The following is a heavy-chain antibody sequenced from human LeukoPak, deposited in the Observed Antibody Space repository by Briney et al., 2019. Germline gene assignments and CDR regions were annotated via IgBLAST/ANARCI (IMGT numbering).Heavy chain of an antibody. Sequence: GRPLRLSCAASGFTFSSYGMQWVRQAPGKWLEWVGFIRSKAYGGTTEYAASVKGRFTISRDDSKSIAYLQMNSLKTEDTAVYYCTRAPYDSSGYGAFDIWGQGTMVTVSS. CDR1: GFTFSSYG. D-gene: IGHD3-22*01. J-gene: IGHJ3*02. CDR2: IRSKAYGGTT. V-gene: IGHV3-49*04. CDR3: TRAPYDSSGYGAFDI.